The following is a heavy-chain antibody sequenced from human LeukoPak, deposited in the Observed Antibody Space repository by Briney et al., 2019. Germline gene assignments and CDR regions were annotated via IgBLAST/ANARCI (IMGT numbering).Heavy chain of an antibody. CDR2: IRYDGSNK. CDR1: GFTFSSYG. V-gene: IGHV3-30*02. D-gene: IGHD4-17*01. Sequence: SGGSLRLSCAASGFTFSSYGMHWVRQAPGKGLEWVAFIRYDGSNKYYADSVKGRFTISRDNSKNSLYLQMNSLRAEDTAVYYCAREGWPTTASHACDIWGQGTMVTVSS. CDR3: AREGWPTTASHACDI. J-gene: IGHJ3*02.